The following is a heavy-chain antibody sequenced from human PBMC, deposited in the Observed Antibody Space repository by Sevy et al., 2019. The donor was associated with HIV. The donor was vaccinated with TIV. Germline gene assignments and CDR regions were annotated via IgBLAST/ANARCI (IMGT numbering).Heavy chain of an antibody. V-gene: IGHV1-58*01. J-gene: IGHJ4*02. Sequence: ASVKVSCKASGFTFTSSAVQWVRQARGQRLEWIGWIVVGSGNTNYAQKFQERVTITRDMSTSTAYMELSSLRSEDTAVYYCAADVRYYYGSGSYYTDPDYWGQGTLVTVSS. D-gene: IGHD3-10*01. CDR2: IVVGSGNT. CDR1: GFTFTSSA. CDR3: AADVRYYYGSGSYYTDPDY.